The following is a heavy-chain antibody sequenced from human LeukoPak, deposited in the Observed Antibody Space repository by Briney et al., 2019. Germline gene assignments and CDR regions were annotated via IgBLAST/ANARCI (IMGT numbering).Heavy chain of an antibody. J-gene: IGHJ4*02. CDR3: ARASDDRPPGGGPGF. CDR2: INPDNGDT. Sequence: ASVKVSCKAVGYTLTDYFMHWVRQAPGQGLEWMGWINPDNGDTKYAQKFQGRVTVTRDTSINTAHMELSSLRSDDTAVYFCARASDDRPPGGGPGFWGQGTLVTVSS. D-gene: IGHD3-9*01. CDR1: GYTLTDYF. V-gene: IGHV1-2*02.